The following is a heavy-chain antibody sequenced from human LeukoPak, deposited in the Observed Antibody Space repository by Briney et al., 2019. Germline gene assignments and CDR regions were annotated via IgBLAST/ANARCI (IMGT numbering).Heavy chain of an antibody. CDR1: GFTFSSYA. CDR3: AGGQSGSSGWYGLKPFDY. V-gene: IGHV3-23*01. Sequence: GGSLRLSCAASGFTFSSYAMSWVRQAPGKGLEWVSAISGSGGSTYYADSVKGRFTISRDNSKNTLHLQMNSLRAEDTAVYYCAGGQSGSSGWYGLKPFDYWGQGTLVTVSS. D-gene: IGHD6-19*01. J-gene: IGHJ4*02. CDR2: ISGSGGST.